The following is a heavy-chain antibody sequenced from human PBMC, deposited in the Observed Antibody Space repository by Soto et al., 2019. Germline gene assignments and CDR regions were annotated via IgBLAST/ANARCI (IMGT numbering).Heavy chain of an antibody. CDR2: INHSGST. J-gene: IGHJ6*02. CDR1: GGSFSGYY. V-gene: IGHV4-34*01. CDR3: AREGGYDYLDYYYGMDV. D-gene: IGHD5-12*01. Sequence: PSETLSLTCAVYGGSFSGYYWSWIRQPPGKGLEWIGEINHSGSTNYNPSLKSRVTISVDTSKSHFSLKLTSITAADTAVYYCAREGGYDYLDYYYGMDVWGQGTTVTVSS.